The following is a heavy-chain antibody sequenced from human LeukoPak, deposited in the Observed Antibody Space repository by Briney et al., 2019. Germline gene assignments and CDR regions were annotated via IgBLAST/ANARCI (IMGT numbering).Heavy chain of an antibody. CDR1: GFTFSSYG. CDR3: ARDDDYGDSYWYFDL. J-gene: IGHJ2*01. CDR2: IWYDGSNK. Sequence: GGSLRPSCAASGFTFSSYGMHWVRQAPGKGLEWVAVIWYDGSNKYYADSVKGRFTISRDNSKNTLYLQMNSLRAEDTAVYYCARDDDYGDSYWYFDLWGRGTLVTVSS. D-gene: IGHD4-17*01. V-gene: IGHV3-33*01.